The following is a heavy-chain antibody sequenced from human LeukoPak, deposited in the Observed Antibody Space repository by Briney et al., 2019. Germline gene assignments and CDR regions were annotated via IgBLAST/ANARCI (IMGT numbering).Heavy chain of an antibody. J-gene: IGHJ5*02. CDR1: DYTFTSYG. D-gene: IGHD2-15*01. CDR2: ISPYTGNT. Sequence: ASVKVSCKASDYTFTSYGISWVRQAPGQGLEWMGWISPYTGNTKYTQKLQGRVTMTADTSTRTAYMELRSLTSDDTAVYYCARGYCTGGSCSGAWFDPWGQGTLVTVSS. CDR3: ARGYCTGGSCSGAWFDP. V-gene: IGHV1-18*01.